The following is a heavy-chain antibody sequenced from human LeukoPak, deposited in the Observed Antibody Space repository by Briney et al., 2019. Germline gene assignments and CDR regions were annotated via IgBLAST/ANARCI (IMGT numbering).Heavy chain of an antibody. CDR3: AKDESTGEFPPGSFYGMGV. CDR1: GFRFDDYG. V-gene: IGHV3-9*01. CDR2: ISWSGTTT. D-gene: IGHD3-10*01. Sequence: GGSLRLSCVVSGFRFDDYGMHWVRQAPGKGLGWVSGISWSGTTTEYADSVKGRVTISRDSAKSSLSPQMDSLRVEDTGLYYCAKDESTGEFPPGSFYGMGVWGKGPTVTVSS. J-gene: IGHJ6*04.